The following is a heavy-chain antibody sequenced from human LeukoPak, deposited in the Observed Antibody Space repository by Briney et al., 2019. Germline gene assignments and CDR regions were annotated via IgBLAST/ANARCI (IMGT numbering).Heavy chain of an antibody. Sequence: GGSLRLSCAASGFTFSSYSMNWVRQAPGKGLEWVSSISSSSSYIYYADSVKGRFTISRDNAKNSLYLQMNSLRAEDTAVYYCARDAPNYDFWSGYYLAYFDYWGQGTLVTVSS. CDR2: ISSSSSYI. V-gene: IGHV3-21*01. J-gene: IGHJ4*02. CDR1: GFTFSSYS. CDR3: ARDAPNYDFWSGYYLAYFDY. D-gene: IGHD3-3*01.